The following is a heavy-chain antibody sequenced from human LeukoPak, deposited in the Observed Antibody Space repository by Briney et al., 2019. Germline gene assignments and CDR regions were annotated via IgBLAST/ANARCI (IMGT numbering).Heavy chain of an antibody. Sequence: GGSLRLSCPASGFTFSSYAMSWVRQAPGKGLEWVSVISGSGGNTYYADSVKGRFTISRDNSKNTLYLQMNSLRAEDTAVFYCAKELGGPRYYDYWGQGTLVTVSS. V-gene: IGHV3-23*01. CDR1: GFTFSSYA. CDR3: AKELGGPRYYDY. D-gene: IGHD4-23*01. CDR2: ISGSGGNT. J-gene: IGHJ4*02.